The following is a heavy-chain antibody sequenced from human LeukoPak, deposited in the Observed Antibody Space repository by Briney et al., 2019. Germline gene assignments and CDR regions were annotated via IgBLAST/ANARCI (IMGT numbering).Heavy chain of an antibody. CDR2: IYYSGST. CDR1: GGTITSSSYY. Sequence: SETLSLTCTVSGGTITSSSYYWGWIRQPPGKGLEWIGSIYYSGSTYYNPSLKSRVTISVDTSKNQFSLKLSSATAADTAVYYCARAVRGLQNNDYWGQGTLVTVSS. V-gene: IGHV4-39*01. J-gene: IGHJ4*02. CDR3: ARAVRGLQNNDY. D-gene: IGHD3-10*01.